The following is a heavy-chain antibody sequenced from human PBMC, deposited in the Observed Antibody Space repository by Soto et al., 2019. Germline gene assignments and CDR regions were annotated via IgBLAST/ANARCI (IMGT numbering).Heavy chain of an antibody. D-gene: IGHD3-22*01. Sequence: EVQLVESGGGLVQPGGSLRLSCAASGFTFSDHGMNWVRQAPGKGLEWVSYISSISSSTIYYAESVKGRFTISRDNAKNSLYLQMNSLRDEYTAVYYCARRNFYDKSGYYYFDSWGQGTLVTVSS. V-gene: IGHV3-48*02. CDR2: ISSISSSTI. CDR3: ARRNFYDKSGYYYFDS. CDR1: GFTFSDHG. J-gene: IGHJ4*02.